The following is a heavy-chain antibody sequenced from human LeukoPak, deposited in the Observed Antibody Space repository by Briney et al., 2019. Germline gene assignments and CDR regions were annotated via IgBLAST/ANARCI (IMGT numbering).Heavy chain of an antibody. CDR1: GYTFTSYY. Sequence: ASVKVSCKASGYTFTSYYMHWVRQAPGQGLEWMGIINPSGGSTSYAQKFQGRVTMTRDTSTSTVYMELNSLRSEDTAVYYCARDLRVVVVAATVFDYWGQGTLVTVSS. V-gene: IGHV1-46*01. D-gene: IGHD2-15*01. J-gene: IGHJ4*02. CDR3: ARDLRVVVVAATVFDY. CDR2: INPSGGST.